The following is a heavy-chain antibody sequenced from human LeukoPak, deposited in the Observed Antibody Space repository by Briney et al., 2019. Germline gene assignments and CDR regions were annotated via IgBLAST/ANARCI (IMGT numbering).Heavy chain of an antibody. Sequence: GESLKISCKGFGNSFTNYWIGWVRQLPGKGLEWMGIIYPGGSIIHYSPSFQGQVTISADKSISTAYLQWTSLKDSDSAMYYWACRIYSDTWSDPWGQGTLVTVSS. CDR1: GNSFTNYW. J-gene: IGHJ5*02. V-gene: IGHV5-51*01. CDR3: ACRIYSDTWSDP. D-gene: IGHD5-12*01. CDR2: IYPGGSII.